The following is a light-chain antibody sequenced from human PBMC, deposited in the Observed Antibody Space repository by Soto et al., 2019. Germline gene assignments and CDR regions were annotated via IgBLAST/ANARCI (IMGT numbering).Light chain of an antibody. V-gene: IGLV2-11*01. Sequence: QSALTQPRSVSGSPGQSVPISCTGTSSAANTYNYVAWYQQHPGKAPKLIIYDVSKRPSGVPDRFSGSKSGNTASLTISGLQAEDEADYYCCSYTDSHTGVFGGGTKLTVL. CDR3: CSYTDSHTGV. CDR2: DVS. J-gene: IGLJ2*01. CDR1: SSAANTYNY.